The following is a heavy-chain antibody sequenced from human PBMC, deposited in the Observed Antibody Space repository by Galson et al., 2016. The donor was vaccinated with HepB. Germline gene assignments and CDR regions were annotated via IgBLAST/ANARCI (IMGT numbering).Heavy chain of an antibody. Sequence: SLRLSCAASGFPFSRYQMNWVRQAPGKGLEWVSSISSTTISIYYADSVRGRFAISRDNANNSRYLQMNSLRAEDTAVYYCAMIAAVGHRYFGVDVWGQGTTVTVSS. CDR1: GFPFSRYQ. V-gene: IGHV3-21*01. CDR3: AMIAAVGHRYFGVDV. J-gene: IGHJ6*02. CDR2: ISSTTISI. D-gene: IGHD6-13*01.